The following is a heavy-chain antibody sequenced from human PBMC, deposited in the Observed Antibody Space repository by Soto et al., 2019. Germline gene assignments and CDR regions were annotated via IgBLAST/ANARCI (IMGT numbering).Heavy chain of an antibody. CDR1: GYTFTSYD. D-gene: IGHD3-10*01. CDR2: MNPNSGNT. Sequence: AASVKVSCKASGYTFTSYDINWVRQATGQGLEWMGWMNPNSGNTGYAQKFQGRVTMTRNTSISTAYMELSSLRSEDTAVYYCARGGVFYGSGSYYKRDPDYWGQGTLVTVSS. V-gene: IGHV1-8*01. CDR3: ARGGVFYGSGSYYKRDPDY. J-gene: IGHJ4*02.